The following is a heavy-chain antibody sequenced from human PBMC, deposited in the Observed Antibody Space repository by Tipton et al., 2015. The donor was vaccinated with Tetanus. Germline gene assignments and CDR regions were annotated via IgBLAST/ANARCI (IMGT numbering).Heavy chain of an antibody. CDR2: IYPGDSST. CDR3: ARQKGY. CDR1: GYTFTNAW. Sequence: VQLVQSGAEVKKPGESLKISCQASGYTFTNAWIGWVRQMPGKGLEWMGVIYPGDSSTIYSPSFQGLVTISVDKSINTTYLRWTSLKASDSAMYYCARQKGYWGQGTLVTVPS. V-gene: IGHV5-51*01. J-gene: IGHJ4*02.